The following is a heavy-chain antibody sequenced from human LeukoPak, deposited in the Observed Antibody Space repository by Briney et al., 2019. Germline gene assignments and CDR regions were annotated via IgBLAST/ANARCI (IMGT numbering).Heavy chain of an antibody. CDR1: GGSINSGTYY. Sequence: SETLSLTCTVPGGSINSGTYYWSWIRQPAGKGLEWIGRIYTTGRTKYNPSLKSRVTISVDTSKNQFSLKLSSVTAADTAVYYCARVRCTNGICYAGYYYYMDVWGKGTTVTVSS. V-gene: IGHV4-61*02. CDR2: IYTTGRT. J-gene: IGHJ6*03. CDR3: ARVRCTNGICYAGYYYYMDV. D-gene: IGHD2-8*01.